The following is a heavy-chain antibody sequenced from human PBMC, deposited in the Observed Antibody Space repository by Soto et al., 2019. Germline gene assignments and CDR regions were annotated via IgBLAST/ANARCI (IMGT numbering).Heavy chain of an antibody. J-gene: IGHJ5*02. V-gene: IGHV4-31*03. Sequence: QVQLQESGPGLVKPSQTLSLTCTVSGGSISTGGYYWNWIRQHPGKVLEWIGYFYYSGITYYNPSLNIRVTTSVNTSKTQFSLKLSSVTAADTAVYYCARSVFPWGQGTLVTVSS. CDR3: ARSVFP. CDR2: FYYSGIT. CDR1: GGSISTGGYY.